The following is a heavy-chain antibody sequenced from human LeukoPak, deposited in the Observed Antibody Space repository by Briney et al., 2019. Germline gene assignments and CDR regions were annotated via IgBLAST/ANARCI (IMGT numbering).Heavy chain of an antibody. J-gene: IGHJ4*02. D-gene: IGHD3-3*01. CDR1: GFTFSSYA. CDR2: ISGSGGST. V-gene: IGHV3-23*01. CDR3: ATEGDYDFWSGYLGHFDY. Sequence: GGSLRLSCAASGFTFSSYAVSWVRQAPGKGLEWVSAISGSGGSTYYADSVKGRFTISRDNSKNTLYLQMNSLRAEDTAVYYCATEGDYDFWSGYLGHFDYWGQGTLVTVSS.